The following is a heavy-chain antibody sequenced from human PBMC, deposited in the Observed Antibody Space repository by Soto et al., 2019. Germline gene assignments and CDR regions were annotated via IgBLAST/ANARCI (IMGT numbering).Heavy chain of an antibody. CDR3: AIVRPTNNWYSFDV. J-gene: IGHJ3*01. Sequence: SETLSLTCTFSCGSIISGTSYWGWIRQSPGKGLEWIGSMYYTGTTDYNSSLKSRATISVDMSKNQFSLKLSSVTAADTTVYFCAIVRPTNNWYSFDVWGQGSLVTVS. V-gene: IGHV4-39*01. D-gene: IGHD1-1*01. CDR2: MYYTGTT. CDR1: CGSIISGTSY.